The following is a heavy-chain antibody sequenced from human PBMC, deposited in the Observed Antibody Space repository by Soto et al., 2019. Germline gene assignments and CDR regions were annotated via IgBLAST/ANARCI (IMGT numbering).Heavy chain of an antibody. V-gene: IGHV2-5*02. J-gene: IGHJ3*01. Sequence: QITLKESGTTLVKPTQTLTLTCIFSGFSFSADGVGVGWIRQPPGKALEWLALIFWDDDTRYSPSLKSRLTITKDTYKNQVVLTMTNMDPVDTATYYCAHAFGGTSWPNDAFDVWGQGTVVTVSS. CDR1: GFSFSADGVG. D-gene: IGHD2-2*01. CDR3: AHAFGGTSWPNDAFDV. CDR2: IFWDDDT.